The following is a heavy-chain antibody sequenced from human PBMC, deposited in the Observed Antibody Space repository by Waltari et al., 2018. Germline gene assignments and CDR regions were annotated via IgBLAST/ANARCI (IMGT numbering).Heavy chain of an antibody. CDR2: ISSSSSYI. D-gene: IGHD3-9*01. Sequence: EVQLVESGGGLVKPEGSLRLSCAASGFTFSSYSMTWVRQAPGKGLEWVSSISSSSSYIYYADSVKGRFTISRDNAKNSLYLQMNSLRAEDTAVYYCARDLRLRYFDWLGAFDIWGQGTMVTVSS. CDR1: GFTFSSYS. J-gene: IGHJ3*02. CDR3: ARDLRLRYFDWLGAFDI. V-gene: IGHV3-21*01.